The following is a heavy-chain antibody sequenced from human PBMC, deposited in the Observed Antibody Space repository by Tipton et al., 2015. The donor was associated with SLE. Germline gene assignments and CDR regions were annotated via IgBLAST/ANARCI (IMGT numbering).Heavy chain of an antibody. J-gene: IGHJ2*01. D-gene: IGHD5-24*01. CDR3: ARNLGPEWMATKRGYFDL. Sequence: TLSLTCTVSGGSISSYYWTWIRQPPGKGLEWIGYIYTSGSTNYNPSLKGRVTMSVDTSKNQFSLKLSSVTAADTAVYYCARNLGPEWMATKRGYFDLWGRGALVTVSS. CDR1: GGSISSYY. CDR2: IYTSGST. V-gene: IGHV4-4*09.